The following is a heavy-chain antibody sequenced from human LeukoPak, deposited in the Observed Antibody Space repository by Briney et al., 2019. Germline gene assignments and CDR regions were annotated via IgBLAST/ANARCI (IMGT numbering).Heavy chain of an antibody. Sequence: SETLSLTCAASGGSISSSNWWSWVRQPPGKGLEWIGEIYHSGSTNYNPSLKSRVTISVDKSKNQFSLKLSSVTAADTAVYYCARATYYYDSSGYLPHFDYWGQGTLVTVSS. D-gene: IGHD3-22*01. CDR1: GGSISSSNW. CDR2: IYHSGST. J-gene: IGHJ4*02. V-gene: IGHV4-4*02. CDR3: ARATYYYDSSGYLPHFDY.